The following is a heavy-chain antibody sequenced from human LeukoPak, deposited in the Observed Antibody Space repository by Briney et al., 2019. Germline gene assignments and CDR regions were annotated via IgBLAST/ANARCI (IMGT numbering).Heavy chain of an antibody. CDR3: ARGLELWFEGTGHWFDA. Sequence: PSETLSLTCTVHGGSFRGYSWTWIRQPPGKGLEWIGEIDHSGSAKYNSSLKSRLTVSVDTSTNQVSLKLKSVTAADAVVYYCARGLELWFEGTGHWFDAWGQGTRVIVSS. CDR2: IDHSGSA. CDR1: GGSFRGYS. V-gene: IGHV4-34*01. J-gene: IGHJ5*02. D-gene: IGHD3-10*01.